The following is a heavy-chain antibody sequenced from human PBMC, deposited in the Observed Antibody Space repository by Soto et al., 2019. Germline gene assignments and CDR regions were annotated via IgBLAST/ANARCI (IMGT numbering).Heavy chain of an antibody. CDR1: GYTFTSYT. V-gene: IGHV1-3*01. CDR3: AKAYSNSWPNDWFDP. D-gene: IGHD6-13*01. J-gene: IGHJ5*02. CDR2: INAGNGKT. Sequence: ASVKVSCKASGYTFTSYTIHWVRQAPGQRPEWMGWINAGNGKTKYSPRIQDRVNITKNTLYLQMNSLRAEDTAVYYCAKAYSNSWPNDWFDPWGQVTLVTVSS.